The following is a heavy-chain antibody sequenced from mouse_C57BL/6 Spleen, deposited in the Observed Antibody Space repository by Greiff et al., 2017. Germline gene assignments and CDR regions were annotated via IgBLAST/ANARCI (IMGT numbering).Heavy chain of an antibody. CDR2: IDPSDSYT. CDR1: GYTFTSYW. CDR3: ARGGANWSFAY. J-gene: IGHJ3*01. D-gene: IGHD4-1*01. Sequence: QVQLQQPGAELVMPGASVKLSCKASGYTFTSYWMHWVKQRPGQGLEWIGEIDPSDSYTNYNQTFKGKSTLTVDKSSSTAYMQLSSLTSEDSAVYYCARGGANWSFAYWGQGTLVTVSA. V-gene: IGHV1-69*01.